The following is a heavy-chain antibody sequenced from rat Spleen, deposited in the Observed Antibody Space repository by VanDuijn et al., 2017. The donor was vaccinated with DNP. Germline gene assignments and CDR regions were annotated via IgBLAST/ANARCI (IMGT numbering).Heavy chain of an antibody. CDR2: ISSGGST. V-gene: IGHV2-6*01. CDR3: ARHKNWYFDF. CDR1: GFSLTSYT. J-gene: IGHJ1*01. Sequence: QVRLRESGPGLVQPSQTLSLTCTVSGFSLTSYTVSWVRQPPGKGLEWIAAISSGGSTYYNSAVQSRLSISRDTSKRQVFLKMNSLQPEDTGTYYCARHKNWYFDFWGPGTMVTVSS.